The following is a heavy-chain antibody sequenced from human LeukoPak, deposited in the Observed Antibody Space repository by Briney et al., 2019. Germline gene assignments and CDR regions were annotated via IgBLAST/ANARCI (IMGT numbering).Heavy chain of an antibody. V-gene: IGHV3-23*01. J-gene: IGHJ6*02. CDR1: GFSFSNYA. D-gene: IGHD3-9*01. CDR2: IRGGGET. CDR3: ARMTGSQDGMDV. Sequence: GGSLRLSCAASGFSFSNYAMSWVRQAPARGPEWVSSIRGGGETFYADSVKGRFTISRDNAKNSLYLQMNSLRAEDTAVYYCARMTGSQDGMDVWGQGTTVTVSS.